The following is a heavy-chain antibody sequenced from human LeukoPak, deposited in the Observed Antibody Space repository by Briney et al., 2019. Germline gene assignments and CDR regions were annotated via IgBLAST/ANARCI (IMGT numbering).Heavy chain of an antibody. CDR2: INWNGGST. CDR3: AREHYYDSSGYYRTTANDAFDI. J-gene: IGHJ3*02. D-gene: IGHD3-22*01. Sequence: GGSLRLSCAASGFTFDDYGMSWVRQAPGKGLEWVSGINWNGGSTGYADSVKGRFTISRDDAKNSLYLQMNSLRAEDTALYYCAREHYYDSSGYYRTTANDAFDIWGQGTMVTVSS. V-gene: IGHV3-20*04. CDR1: GFTFDDYG.